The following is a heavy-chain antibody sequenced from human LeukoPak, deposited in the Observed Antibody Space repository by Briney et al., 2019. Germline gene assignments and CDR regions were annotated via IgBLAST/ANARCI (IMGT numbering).Heavy chain of an antibody. CDR3: TREWMFIGDLGYPFTL. D-gene: IGHD2-21*02. Sequence: ASVKVSCKASGYTFTSYYMHWVRQAPGQGLEWMGVINPSGGSTNYAQKFRGRITLARDTSTSTVFMELSSLRSEDTAMYYCTREWMFIGDLGYPFTLWGQETMVTVSS. CDR2: INPSGGST. J-gene: IGHJ3*01. V-gene: IGHV1-46*01. CDR1: GYTFTSYY.